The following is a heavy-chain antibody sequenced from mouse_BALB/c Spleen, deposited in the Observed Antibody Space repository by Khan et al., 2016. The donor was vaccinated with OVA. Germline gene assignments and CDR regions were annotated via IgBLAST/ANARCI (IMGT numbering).Heavy chain of an antibody. D-gene: IGHD2-3*01. CDR2: IWSDGST. J-gene: IGHJ4*01. CDR3: ARWFDGYSSLYAMDY. Sequence: VQLVESGPGLVAPSQSLSITCIVSGFSLTTYGVHWVRQPPGKGLEWLVVIWSDGSTNYNSVLKSRLSISKDNSKSQVFLKMNSLQTDDTAMYYCARWFDGYSSLYAMDYWGQGTSVTVSS. CDR1: GFSLTTYG. V-gene: IGHV2-6*02.